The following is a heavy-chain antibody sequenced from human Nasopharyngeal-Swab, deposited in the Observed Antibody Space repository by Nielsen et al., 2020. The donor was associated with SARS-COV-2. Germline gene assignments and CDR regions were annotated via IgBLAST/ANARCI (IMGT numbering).Heavy chain of an antibody. CDR2: IYYSGST. CDR3: ARLIAVAGRFDY. V-gene: IGHV4-59*01. J-gene: IGHJ4*02. D-gene: IGHD6-19*01. Sequence: SETLSLTCTVSGGSISSYYWSWIRPPPGKGLAWIGYIYYSGSTNYNPSLKSRVTISVDTSKNQFSLKRSSVTAADTAVYYCARLIAVAGRFDYWGQGTLVTVSS. CDR1: GGSISSYY.